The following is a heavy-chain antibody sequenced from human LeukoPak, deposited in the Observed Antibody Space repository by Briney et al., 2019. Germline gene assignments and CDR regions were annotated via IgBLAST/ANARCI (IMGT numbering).Heavy chain of an antibody. CDR1: GGSISSRNYY. D-gene: IGHD2-15*01. J-gene: IGHJ4*02. CDR3: ARGDCSGGSCYLFDY. Sequence: PSETLSLTCTVSGGSISSRNYYGGWIRQPPGKGLEWIGSIYYSGSTYYNPSLKSRVTISVDTSKNQFSLKLSSVTAADTAVYYCARGDCSGGSCYLFDYWGQGALVTVSS. V-gene: IGHV4-39*01. CDR2: IYYSGST.